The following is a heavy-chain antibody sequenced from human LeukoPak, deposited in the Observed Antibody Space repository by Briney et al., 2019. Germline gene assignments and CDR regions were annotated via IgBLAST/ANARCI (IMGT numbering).Heavy chain of an antibody. CDR1: GFTFSSYS. D-gene: IGHD3-16*02. CDR2: ISSSSSYI. Sequence: GGSLRLSCAASGFTFSSYSMNWVRQAPGKGLEWVSSISSSSSYIYYADSVKGRFTISRGNAKNSLYLQMNSLRAEDTAVYYCARDKNDYVWGSYRYEDYWGQGTLVTVSS. CDR3: ARDKNDYVWGSYRYEDY. J-gene: IGHJ4*02. V-gene: IGHV3-21*01.